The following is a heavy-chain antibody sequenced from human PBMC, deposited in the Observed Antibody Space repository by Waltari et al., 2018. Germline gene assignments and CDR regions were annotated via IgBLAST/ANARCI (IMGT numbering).Heavy chain of an antibody. CDR2: IIPIFGTA. V-gene: IGHV1-69*05. D-gene: IGHD1-26*01. CDR3: TIGGSYEDAFDI. J-gene: IGHJ3*02. CDR1: GGTFSSYA. Sequence: QVQLVQSGAEVTKPGSSVKVSCKASGGTFSSYAISWMRQAPGQGLEWMGGIIPIFGTANYAQKFQGRVTITTDESTSTAYMELSSLRSEDTAVYYCTIGGSYEDAFDIWGQGTMVTVSS.